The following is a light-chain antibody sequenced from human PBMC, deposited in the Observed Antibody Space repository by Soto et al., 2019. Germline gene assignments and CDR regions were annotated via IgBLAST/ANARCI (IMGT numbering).Light chain of an antibody. V-gene: IGKV1-33*01. CDR2: DAS. Sequence: ASVAGRSSTPCQASQDISNYLNWYQQKPGKAPKLLIYDASNLETGAPSRFSGSGSGTEFTLTLSSLQPEESATYYCQQLNSYPLTFGGGTKVDIK. J-gene: IGKJ4*01. CDR1: QDISNY. CDR3: QQLNSYPLT.